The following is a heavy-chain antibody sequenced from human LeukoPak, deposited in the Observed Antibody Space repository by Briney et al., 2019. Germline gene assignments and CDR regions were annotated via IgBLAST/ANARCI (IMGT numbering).Heavy chain of an antibody. CDR3: ARRRYGSRDYFDY. Sequence: SGTLSLTCTVSGGSISSSSYYWGWIRQPPGKGLEWIGSIYYSGSTYYNSSLKSRVTISVDTSKNQFSLKLSSVTAADTAVYYCARRRYGSRDYFDYWGQGTLVTVSS. V-gene: IGHV4-39*07. CDR1: GGSISSSSYY. CDR2: IYYSGST. D-gene: IGHD1-1*01. J-gene: IGHJ4*02.